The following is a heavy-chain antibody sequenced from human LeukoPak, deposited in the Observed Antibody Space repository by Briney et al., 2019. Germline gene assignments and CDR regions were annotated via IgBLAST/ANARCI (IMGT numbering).Heavy chain of an antibody. V-gene: IGHV1-69*05. Sequence: SVKVSCKASGGTFSSYAISWVRQAPGQGLEWMGRIIPIFGTANYAQKFQGRVTITTDESTSTAYMELSSLRSEDTAVYYCARNIGIFGVVIIWYFDLWGRGTLVTVSS. J-gene: IGHJ2*01. CDR2: IIPIFGTA. D-gene: IGHD3-3*01. CDR1: GGTFSSYA. CDR3: ARNIGIFGVVIIWYFDL.